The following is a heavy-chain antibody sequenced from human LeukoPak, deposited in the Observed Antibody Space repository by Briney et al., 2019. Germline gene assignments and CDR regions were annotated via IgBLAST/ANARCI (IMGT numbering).Heavy chain of an antibody. CDR2: FYPGDSET. CDR3: GRRSGSRGSYSIDY. Sequence: GESLKISCKGSGYSFINYWIGWVRQMPGKGLEWMGLFYPGDSETRYSPSFQGQVTISVDKSIDTTYLQWSSLKASDTAMYYCGRRSGSRGSYSIDYWGQGTLVTVSS. V-gene: IGHV5-51*01. J-gene: IGHJ4*02. CDR1: GYSFINYW. D-gene: IGHD2-2*01.